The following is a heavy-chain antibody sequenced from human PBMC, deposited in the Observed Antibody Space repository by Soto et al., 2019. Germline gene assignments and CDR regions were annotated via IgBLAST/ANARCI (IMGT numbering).Heavy chain of an antibody. V-gene: IGHV1-69*13. D-gene: IGHD1-1*01. CDR2: IIPIFGTA. CDR3: AREGTPEADV. Sequence: GASVKVSCKASGGTFSSYAISWVRQAPGQGLEWMGGIIPIFGTANYAQKFQGRVTITADESTSTAYMELSSLRSEDTAVYYCAREGTPEADVWGQGTTVTGSS. J-gene: IGHJ6*02. CDR1: GGTFSSYA.